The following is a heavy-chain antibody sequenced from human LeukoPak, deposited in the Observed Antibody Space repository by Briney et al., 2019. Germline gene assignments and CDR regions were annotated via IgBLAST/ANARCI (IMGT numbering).Heavy chain of an antibody. V-gene: IGHV4-61*02. D-gene: IGHD6-19*01. CDR3: ARGNGWSGLDF. J-gene: IGHJ4*02. Sequence: SQTLSLNCNVSGATISNGLYFYTWIRQPAGKGLEWIGRVFNSGYTDYNPSLKSRVTISVETSKNQFFLRLTSVTAADTAVYYCARGNGWSGLDFWGQGTLVIVSS. CDR1: GATISNGLYF. CDR2: VFNSGYT.